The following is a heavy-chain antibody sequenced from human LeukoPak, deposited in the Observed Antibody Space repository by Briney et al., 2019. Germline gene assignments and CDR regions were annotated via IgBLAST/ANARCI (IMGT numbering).Heavy chain of an antibody. CDR3: ARDFGYNYYPIFDP. J-gene: IGHJ5*02. CDR2: INAGNGNT. CDR1: GYSFKTYA. V-gene: IGHV1-3*03. D-gene: IGHD5-24*01. Sequence: VASVKVSCKASGYSFKTYAMHWVRQAPGQRLEWMGWINAGNGNTKYSQEFQDRLTITRDTSASTAYMELSSLRSEDMAVYYCARDFGYNYYPIFDPWGQGTLVTVSS.